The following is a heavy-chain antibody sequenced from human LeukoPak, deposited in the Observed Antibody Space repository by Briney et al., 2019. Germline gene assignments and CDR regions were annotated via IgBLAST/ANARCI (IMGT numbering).Heavy chain of an antibody. Sequence: PGGSLRLSCAASGFTFSSYGMHWVRQAPGKGLEWVAFIRYDGSDKYYADSVKGRFTISRDNSKNALLQMNSLRPDDTAVYYCAKITQGTTAGYWGQGTLVTVSS. D-gene: IGHD4-17*01. CDR3: AKITQGTTAGY. CDR1: GFTFSSYG. V-gene: IGHV3-30*02. CDR2: IRYDGSDK. J-gene: IGHJ4*02.